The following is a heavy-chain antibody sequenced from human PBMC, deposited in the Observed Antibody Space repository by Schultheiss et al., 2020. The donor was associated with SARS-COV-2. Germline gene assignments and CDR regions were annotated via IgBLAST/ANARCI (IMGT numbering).Heavy chain of an antibody. CDR3: ARGREYDFWSGFDY. V-gene: IGHV3-30*04. Sequence: GGSLRLSCAASGFTFSSYAMHWVRQAPGKGLEWVAVISYDGSNKYYADSVKGRFTISRDNAKNSVYLQMNSLRAEDTAVYYCARGREYDFWSGFDYWGQGTLVTVSS. D-gene: IGHD3-3*01. CDR1: GFTFSSYA. CDR2: ISYDGSNK. J-gene: IGHJ4*02.